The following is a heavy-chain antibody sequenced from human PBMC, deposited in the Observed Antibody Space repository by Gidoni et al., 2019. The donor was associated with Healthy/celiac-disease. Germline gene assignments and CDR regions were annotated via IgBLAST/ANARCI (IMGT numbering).Heavy chain of an antibody. CDR1: GGSISSYY. Sequence: QVQLQESGPGLVKPSETLSLTCTVSGGSISSYYWSWIRQPPGKGLEWIGYIYYSGSTNYHPSLKSRVTISVDTSKNQFSLKLSSVTAADTAVYYCARLHPGTQSPMRAFDIWGQGTMVTVSS. CDR3: ARLHPGTQSPMRAFDI. J-gene: IGHJ3*02. V-gene: IGHV4-59*08. CDR2: IYYSGST.